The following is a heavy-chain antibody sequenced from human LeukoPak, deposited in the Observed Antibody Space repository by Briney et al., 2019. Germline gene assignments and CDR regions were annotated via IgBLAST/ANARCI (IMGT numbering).Heavy chain of an antibody. D-gene: IGHD5-24*01. CDR1: GGSFSGYY. Sequence: SETLSLTCAVYGGSFSGYYWSWIRQPPGKGLEWIGEINHSGSTNYNPSLKSRVTISVDTSKNQFSLKLSSVTAADTAVYYCARGRDGYNYFDYWGQGTLVTVSS. V-gene: IGHV4-34*01. CDR3: ARGRDGYNYFDY. J-gene: IGHJ4*02. CDR2: INHSGST.